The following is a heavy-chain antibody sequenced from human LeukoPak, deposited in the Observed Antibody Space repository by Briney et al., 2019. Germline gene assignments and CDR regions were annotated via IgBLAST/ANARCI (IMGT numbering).Heavy chain of an antibody. Sequence: SQTLSLTCTVSGGSISSGTYYWRWIRQHPGKGLEWIGYIYYSGSTYYNPSLKSRVTISVDTSKNQFSLKLSSVTAADTAVYYCATINLPSDYVWQQAKNAFDIWGQGTMVTVSS. CDR3: ATINLPSDYVWQQAKNAFDI. CDR1: GGSISSGTYY. CDR2: IYYSGST. D-gene: IGHD3-16*01. V-gene: IGHV4-31*03. J-gene: IGHJ3*02.